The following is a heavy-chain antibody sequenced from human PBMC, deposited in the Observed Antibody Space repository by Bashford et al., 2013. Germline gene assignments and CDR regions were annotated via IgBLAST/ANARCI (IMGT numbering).Heavy chain of an antibody. J-gene: IGHJ4*02. D-gene: IGHD3-16*01. CDR1: GYTFKGFY. CDR3: ARGYYDYAFLDS. Sequence: ASVKVSCRASGYTFKGFYIHWVRQAPGQGLEWMGWINPSSGDTDYSQKFQGRVTMTRDASIATAYMEMTRLTSDDTATYYCARGYYDYAFLDSWGQGTLVTVSS. V-gene: IGHV1-2*02. CDR2: INPSSGDT.